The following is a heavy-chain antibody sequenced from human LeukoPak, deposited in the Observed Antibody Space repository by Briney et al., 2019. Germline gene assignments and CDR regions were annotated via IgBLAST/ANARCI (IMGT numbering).Heavy chain of an antibody. Sequence: ASVKASCKASGGTFSSYAISWVRQAPGQGLEWMGGIIPIFGTANYAQKFQGRVTITADKSTSTAYMELSSLRSEDTAVYYCARAYGDFAPFDYWGQGTLVTVSS. D-gene: IGHD4-17*01. CDR2: IIPIFGTA. CDR3: ARAYGDFAPFDY. V-gene: IGHV1-69*06. J-gene: IGHJ4*02. CDR1: GGTFSSYA.